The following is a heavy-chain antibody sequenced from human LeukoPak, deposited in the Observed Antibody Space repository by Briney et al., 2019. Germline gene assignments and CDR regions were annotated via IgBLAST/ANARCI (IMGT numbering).Heavy chain of an antibody. J-gene: IGHJ4*02. CDR1: GGTFSSYA. CDR3: ASQTGTTGKSYDY. D-gene: IGHD1-1*01. V-gene: IGHV1-69*13. Sequence: ASVKVSCKASGGTFSSYAISWVRQAPGQGLEWMGGIIPIFGTANYAQKFQGRVTITADESTSTAYMELSSLRSEDTAVYYCASQTGTTGKSYDYWGRGTLVTVSS. CDR2: IIPIFGTA.